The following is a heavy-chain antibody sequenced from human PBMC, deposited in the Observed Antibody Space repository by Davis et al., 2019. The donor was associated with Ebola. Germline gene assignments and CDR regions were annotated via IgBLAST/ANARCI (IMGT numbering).Heavy chain of an antibody. J-gene: IGHJ4*02. CDR2: IYYSGST. CDR3: ARDPGPAARYFDV. Sequence: SETLSLTCTVSGFSISSGYYWGWIRLPPGKGLEWIGYIYYSGSTYYNPSLKSRVTISVDTSKNQFSLKLSSVTAADTAVYYCARDPGPAARYFDVWGQGSLVTVSS. V-gene: IGHV4-31*03. CDR1: GFSISSGYY. D-gene: IGHD2-2*01.